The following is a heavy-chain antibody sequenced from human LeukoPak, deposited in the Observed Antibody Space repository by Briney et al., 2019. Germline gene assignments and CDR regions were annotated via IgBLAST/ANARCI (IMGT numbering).Heavy chain of an antibody. D-gene: IGHD1-26*01. Sequence: QTGGSLRLSCAASGFTFSSYYMHWVHQAPGMGQVWVSNTNSDASRTRYADSVKGRFTISRDNAKNTLYLQMNSLRAEDTALYYCTFYQQVGATKLPYWGQGTLVTVSS. V-gene: IGHV3-74*01. CDR1: GFTFSSYY. J-gene: IGHJ4*02. CDR3: TFYQQVGATKLPY. CDR2: TNSDASRT.